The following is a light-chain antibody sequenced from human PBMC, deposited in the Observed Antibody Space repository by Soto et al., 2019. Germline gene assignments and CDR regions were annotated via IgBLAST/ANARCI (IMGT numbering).Light chain of an antibody. V-gene: IGKV3D-20*02. CDR1: QSFSRGY. J-gene: IGKJ5*01. CDR3: QQRADWPIT. Sequence: EIVMTQSPATLSVSAGERATLSCRASQSFSRGYGAWYQQKPGQAPRLLIYGASSRATDIPGKFSGSGSGTDFTLTISSLEPEDFAVYYCQQRADWPITFGQGTRLEIK. CDR2: GAS.